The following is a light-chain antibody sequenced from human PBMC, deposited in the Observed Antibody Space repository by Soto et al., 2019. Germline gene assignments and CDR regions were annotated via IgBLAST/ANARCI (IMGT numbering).Light chain of an antibody. J-gene: IGKJ4*01. CDR2: SAS. V-gene: IGKV1-9*01. Sequence: DIQMTQSPSILSASVGDRVTITCRASQSIRSWLAWYQQKPGKAPKLLIYSASTLQSGVPSRSSGSGSETEFSLTIRALQPEDFATYYCQQLSRYPLTFGGGTKVDIK. CDR1: QSIRSW. CDR3: QQLSRYPLT.